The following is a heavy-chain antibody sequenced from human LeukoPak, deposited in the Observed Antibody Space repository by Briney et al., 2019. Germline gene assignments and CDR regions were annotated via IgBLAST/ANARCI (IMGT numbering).Heavy chain of an antibody. V-gene: IGHV4-34*01. CDR1: YX. J-gene: IGHJ4*02. Sequence: YXWXWXRQPPGKGVEWRGEINHSGSTNYNPSLKSRVTISVDTSKNQFSLKLSSVTAADTAVYYCARGQRRNYYGSGSYYNRWGQGTLVTVSS. D-gene: IGHD3-10*01. CDR2: INHSGST. CDR3: ARGQRRNYYGSGSYYNR.